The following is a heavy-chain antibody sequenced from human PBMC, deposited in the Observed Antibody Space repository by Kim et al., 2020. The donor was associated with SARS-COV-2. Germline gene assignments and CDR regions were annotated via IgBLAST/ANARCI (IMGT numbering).Heavy chain of an antibody. J-gene: IGHJ5*02. D-gene: IGHD3-9*01. CDR3: VRVTLDDYNLVTTYYFPDP. CDR2: MNPNSGNT. Sequence: ASVKVSCKASGYTFTTYDINWVRQAPGQGLEWMGWMNPNSGNTGYAQKFQGRVTITSNTPIRTAYMELSSLTYEDTAVYYCVRVTLDDYNLVTTYYFPDPWGQGTLVTVSS. CDR1: GYTFTTYD. V-gene: IGHV1-8*01.